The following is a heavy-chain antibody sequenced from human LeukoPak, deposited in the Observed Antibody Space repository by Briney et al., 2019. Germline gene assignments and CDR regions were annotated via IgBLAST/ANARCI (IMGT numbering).Heavy chain of an antibody. Sequence: GASVKVSCKASGGTFSSYAISWVRQAPGQGLEWMGGIIPIFGTANYAQKFQGRVTITTDESTSTAYMELSSLRSEDTAVYYCASPLVGATQRAFDIWGQGTMVTVSS. CDR2: IIPIFGTA. J-gene: IGHJ3*02. CDR1: GGTFSSYA. CDR3: ASPLVGATQRAFDI. D-gene: IGHD1-26*01. V-gene: IGHV1-69*05.